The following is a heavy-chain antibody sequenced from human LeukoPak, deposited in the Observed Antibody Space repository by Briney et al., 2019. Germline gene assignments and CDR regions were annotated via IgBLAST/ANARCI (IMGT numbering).Heavy chain of an antibody. CDR3: ARGVVVPAAPLLGWFDP. Sequence: SETLSLTCTVSGGSISSGDYYWSWIRQPPGKGLEWIGYIYYSGSTYYNPSLKSRVTMSVDTSKNQFSLKLSSVTAVDTAVYYRARGVVVPAAPLLGWFDPWGQGTLVTVSS. D-gene: IGHD2-2*01. J-gene: IGHJ5*02. V-gene: IGHV4-61*08. CDR1: GGSISSGDYY. CDR2: IYYSGST.